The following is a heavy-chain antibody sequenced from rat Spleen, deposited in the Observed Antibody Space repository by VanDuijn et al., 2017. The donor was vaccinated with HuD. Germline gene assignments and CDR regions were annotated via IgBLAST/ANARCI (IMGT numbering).Heavy chain of an antibody. CDR2: IYPNSGAT. CDR1: GYTFTDYW. J-gene: IGHJ2*01. CDR3: TRRVYHYDGSYYLDY. D-gene: IGHD1-12*02. Sequence: QVKLLQSGAALVKPGASVKMSCKASGYTFTDYWVSWVKQSHGKSLEWIGEIYPNSGATNFNEKFKGKATLTVDKSTSTAYMELNRLKSEDSAIYYCTRRVYHYDGSYYLDYWGQGVMVTVSS. V-gene: IGHV1-36*01.